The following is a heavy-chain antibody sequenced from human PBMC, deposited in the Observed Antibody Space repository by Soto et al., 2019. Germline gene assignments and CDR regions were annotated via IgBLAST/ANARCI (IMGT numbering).Heavy chain of an antibody. CDR3: ARQFQDYYGSGSYELSFDY. CDR2: IYYSGST. Sequence: PSETLSLTCTVSGGPISSYYWSWIRQPPGKGLEWIGYIYYSGSTNYNPSLKSRVTISVDTSKNQFSLKLSSVTAADTAVYYCARQFQDYYGSGSYELSFDYWGQGTLVTVSS. J-gene: IGHJ4*02. CDR1: GGPISSYY. D-gene: IGHD3-10*01. V-gene: IGHV4-59*08.